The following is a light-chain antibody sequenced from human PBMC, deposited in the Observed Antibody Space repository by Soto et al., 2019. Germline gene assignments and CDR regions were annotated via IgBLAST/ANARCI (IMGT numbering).Light chain of an antibody. V-gene: IGLV1-51*01. CDR2: DNN. CDR3: GTWDSSLSTVV. Sequence: QSVLTQPPSVSAAPGQKVTISCSGSRSNLGNNYLSWYQQVPGTAPKLLIYDNNKRPSGIPDRFSGSKSGTSATLGITGLQTGDEADYYCGTWDSSLSTVVFGGGTQLTVL. J-gene: IGLJ2*01. CDR1: RSNLGNNY.